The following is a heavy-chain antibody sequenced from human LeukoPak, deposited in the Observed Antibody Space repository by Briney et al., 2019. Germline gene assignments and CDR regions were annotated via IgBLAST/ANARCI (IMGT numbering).Heavy chain of an antibody. J-gene: IGHJ4*02. CDR2: ISYDGSDK. CDR1: GFTYNNYG. Sequence: PGGSLRLSCAASGFTYNNYGMHWVRQAPGKGLEWVTFISYDGSDKSYADSVEGRFIISRDNSKKTLYVQMNSLTTDDTAVYYCAKDVSTGWSFDSWGQGTLVTVSS. CDR3: AKDVSTGWSFDS. D-gene: IGHD6-19*01. V-gene: IGHV3-30*02.